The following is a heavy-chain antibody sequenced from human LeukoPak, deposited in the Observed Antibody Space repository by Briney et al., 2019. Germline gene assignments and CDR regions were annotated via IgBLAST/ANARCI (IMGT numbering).Heavy chain of an antibody. CDR2: INHSGST. CDR1: GGSFSGYY. V-gene: IGHV4-34*01. J-gene: IGHJ6*04. Sequence: SETLSLTCAVYGGSFSGYYWSWIRQPPGKGLEWIGEINHSGSTNYNPSLKSRVTISVDTSKNQFSLKLSSVTAADTAVYYCARALRLGEFPPDYYYGMDVWGKGPRSPSPQ. D-gene: IGHD3-16*01. CDR3: ARALRLGEFPPDYYYGMDV.